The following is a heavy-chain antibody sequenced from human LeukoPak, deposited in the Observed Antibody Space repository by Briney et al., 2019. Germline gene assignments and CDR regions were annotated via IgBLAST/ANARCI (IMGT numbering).Heavy chain of an antibody. CDR1: GFTFSSYE. D-gene: IGHD3-10*01. V-gene: IGHV3-23*01. J-gene: IGHJ4*02. CDR2: ISGSGGST. CDR3: AKGGDITMVRGVIKGLMLGYFDY. Sequence: GGSLRLSCAASGFTFSSYEMIWVRQAPGKGLEWVSAISGSGGSTYYADSVKGRFTISRDNSKNTLYLQMNSLRAEDTAVYYCAKGGDITMVRGVIKGLMLGYFDYWGQGTLVTVSS.